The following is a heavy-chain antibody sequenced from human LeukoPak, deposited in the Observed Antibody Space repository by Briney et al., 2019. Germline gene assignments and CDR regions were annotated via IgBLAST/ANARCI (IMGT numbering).Heavy chain of an antibody. J-gene: IGHJ4*02. V-gene: IGHV1-69*04. CDR1: GGTFSSYA. CDR3: ARPGGSGTDY. Sequence: SVKVSCKASGGTFSSYAISWVRQAPGQGLEWMGRIIPILGIANYAQEFQGRVTITADKSTGTAYMELSSLRSEDTAVYYCARPGGSGTDYWGQGTLVTVSS. CDR2: IIPILGIA. D-gene: IGHD2-15*01.